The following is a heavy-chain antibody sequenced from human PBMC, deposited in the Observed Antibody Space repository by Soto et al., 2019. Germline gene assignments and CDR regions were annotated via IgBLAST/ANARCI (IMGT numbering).Heavy chain of an antibody. CDR2: IYSTGIT. V-gene: IGHV3-53*01. CDR3: AKDGRGSGSHYNSFGY. CDR1: GFTVGNNS. D-gene: IGHD3-10*01. J-gene: IGHJ4*02. Sequence: EVQLVESGGGLIQPGGSLKLSCAASGFTVGNNSMSWVRQAPGKGLEWVSLIYSTGITKYADSVKGRFTVSRDNAKNTLYLQMNSLRAEDTAVYYCAKDGRGSGSHYNSFGYWGQGTLVTVSS.